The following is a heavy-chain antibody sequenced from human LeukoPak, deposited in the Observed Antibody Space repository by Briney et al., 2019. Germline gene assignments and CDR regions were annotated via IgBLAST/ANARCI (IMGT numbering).Heavy chain of an antibody. CDR2: IGGSGDKT. Sequence: GGSLRLSCAASGFTFNRNAISWVRQAPGKGLEWVSTIGGSGDKTFYADSVKGRFTISRDNSKNMVHLQMNSLTGEDTALYYCVRRGDASSGWGDHDFWGQGALVTVSS. V-gene: IGHV3-23*01. D-gene: IGHD6-19*01. CDR3: VRRGDASSGWGDHDF. J-gene: IGHJ4*02. CDR1: GFTFNRNA.